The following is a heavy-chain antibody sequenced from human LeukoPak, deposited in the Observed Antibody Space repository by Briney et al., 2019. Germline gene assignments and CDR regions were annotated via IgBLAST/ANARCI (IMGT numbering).Heavy chain of an antibody. CDR3: ARARSGQFDY. J-gene: IGHJ4*02. CDR2: IYYSGST. D-gene: IGHD6-19*01. CDR1: GGSISSYY. V-gene: IGHV4-59*01. Sequence: SETLSLTCTVSGGSISSYYWSWIRQPPGKGLEWIGYIYYSGSTNYNPSLNSRVTISVDTSKNQFSLKLSSVTAADTAVYYCARARSGQFDYWGQGTLVTVSS.